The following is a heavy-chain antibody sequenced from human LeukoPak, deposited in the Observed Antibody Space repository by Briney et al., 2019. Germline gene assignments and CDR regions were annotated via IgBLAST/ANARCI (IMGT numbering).Heavy chain of an antibody. V-gene: IGHV4-30-4*01. CDR1: GGSISSGEYH. Sequence: PSETLSLTCTVSGGSISSGEYHWTWIRQPPGKGLEWTGNIYYSGSTYYKSSLKSRITISVDTSKNQFSLKLSSVTAADTAVYYCASESEGWFDPWGQGTLVTVSS. CDR2: IYYSGST. CDR3: ASESEGWFDP. J-gene: IGHJ5*02.